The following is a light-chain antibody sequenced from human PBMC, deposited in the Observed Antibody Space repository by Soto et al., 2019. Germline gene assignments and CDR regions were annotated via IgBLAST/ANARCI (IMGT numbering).Light chain of an antibody. CDR2: AVS. J-gene: IGKJ1*01. Sequence: EVILTKSPDTLSVSPGESVTLSCRASQNVNHDLAWYQHKAGQAPSILIYAVSVRAPGIPVRFSGSGSVTEFTITISSLESEDLQFYYCHQHYYRRTFGQGTKVDIK. V-gene: IGKV3-15*01. CDR1: QNVNHD. CDR3: HQHYYRRT.